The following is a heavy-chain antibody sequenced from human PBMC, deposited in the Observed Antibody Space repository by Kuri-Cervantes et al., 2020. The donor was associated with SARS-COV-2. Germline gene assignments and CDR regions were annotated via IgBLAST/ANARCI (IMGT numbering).Heavy chain of an antibody. CDR3: ASDLAGGYGSGSEFDY. CDR2: IRYDGSNK. CDR1: AFVFSDNA. Sequence: GESLKISCAGSAFVFSDNAMHWVRQAPGKGLEWVAFIRYDGSNKYYADSVKGRFTISRDNSKNTLYLQMNSLRAEDTAVYYCASDLAGGYGSGSEFDYWGQGTLVTVSS. D-gene: IGHD3-10*01. V-gene: IGHV3-33*08. J-gene: IGHJ4*02.